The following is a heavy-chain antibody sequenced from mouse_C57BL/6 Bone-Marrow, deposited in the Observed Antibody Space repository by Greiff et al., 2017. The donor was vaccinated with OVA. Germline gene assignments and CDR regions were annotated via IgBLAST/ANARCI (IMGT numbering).Heavy chain of an antibody. Sequence: VQLKQPGAELVMPGASVKLSCKASGYTFTSYWMHWVKQRPGQGLEWIGEIDPSDSYTNYNQKFKGKSTLTVDKSSSTAYMQLSSLTSEDSAVYYCAREGYSNLFAYWGQGTLVTVSA. D-gene: IGHD2-5*01. CDR2: IDPSDSYT. CDR1: GYTFTSYW. CDR3: AREGYSNLFAY. V-gene: IGHV1-69*01. J-gene: IGHJ3*01.